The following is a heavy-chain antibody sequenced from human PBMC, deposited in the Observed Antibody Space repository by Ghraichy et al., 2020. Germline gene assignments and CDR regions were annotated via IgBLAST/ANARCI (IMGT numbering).Heavy chain of an antibody. CDR2: ISHDGNFK. D-gene: IGHD6-13*01. CDR1: GFSFRTYS. V-gene: IGHV3-30-3*01. Sequence: GESLNISCAASGFSFRTYSMHWVRQAPGKGLEWVAVISHDGNFKYYADSVKGRISITRDNPSNTVYLQMNSLRAEDTAVYYCARDIKSSSWSYYYYAMDVWGKGTTVTVSA. CDR3: ARDIKSSSWSYYYYAMDV. J-gene: IGHJ6*04.